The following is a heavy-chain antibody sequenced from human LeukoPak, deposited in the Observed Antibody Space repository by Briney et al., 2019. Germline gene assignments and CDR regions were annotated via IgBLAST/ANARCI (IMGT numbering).Heavy chain of an antibody. CDR2: ISYDGSNK. D-gene: IGHD2-15*01. J-gene: IGHJ6*02. Sequence: GRSLRLSCAASGFTFSSYAMHWVRQAPGKGLEWVAVISYDGSNKYYADSVKGRFTISRDNSKNTLYLQMNNLRAEDTAVYYCARDAVAPHNYYYYGMDVWGQGTTVTVSS. V-gene: IGHV3-30-3*01. CDR3: ARDAVAPHNYYYYGMDV. CDR1: GFTFSSYA.